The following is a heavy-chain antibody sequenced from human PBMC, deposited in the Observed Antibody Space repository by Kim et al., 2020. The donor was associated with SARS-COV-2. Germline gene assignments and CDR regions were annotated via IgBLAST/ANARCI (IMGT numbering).Heavy chain of an antibody. CDR1: GYSFTSYW. D-gene: IGHD6-13*01. J-gene: IGHJ4*02. CDR3: ARLRYSSSWYFFLDY. CDR2: IDPSDSYT. Sequence: GESLKISCKGSGYSFTSYWISWVRQMPGKGLEWMGRIDPSDSYTNYSPSFQGHVTISADKSISTAYLQWSSLKASDTAMYYCARLRYSSSWYFFLDYWGQGTLVTVSS. V-gene: IGHV5-10-1*01.